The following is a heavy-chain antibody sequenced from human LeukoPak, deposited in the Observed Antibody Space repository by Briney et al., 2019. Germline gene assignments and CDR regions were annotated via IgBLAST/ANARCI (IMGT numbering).Heavy chain of an antibody. D-gene: IGHD5-18*01. CDR2: IKEDGSEK. CDR3: ARDHNYGSDY. V-gene: IGHV3-7*03. J-gene: IGHJ4*02. CDR1: GFTFRSYW. Sequence: GGSLRLSCAASGFTFRSYWMSWVRQAPGKGLEWVANIKEDGSEKYYVDSVKGRFTISRGSAKNSLYLQMNSLRVEDTAVYYCARDHNYGSDYWGQGTLVTVSS.